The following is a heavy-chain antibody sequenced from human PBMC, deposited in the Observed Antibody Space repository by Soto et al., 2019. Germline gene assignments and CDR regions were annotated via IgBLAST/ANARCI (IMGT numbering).Heavy chain of an antibody. D-gene: IGHD6-13*01. V-gene: IGHV3-23*01. CDR2: ISGGGGTT. Sequence: EVQLLESGGGLVQPEGSLRLSCAASGFTFSSYAMSWVRQAPGKGLEWVSGISGGGGTTYYADSVKGRFTISRDNYKNTLYLQVNSLRAEDTAVYYCAKDQAAAGTISRYFQHWGQGTLVTVSS. CDR1: GFTFSSYA. CDR3: AKDQAAAGTISRYFQH. J-gene: IGHJ1*01.